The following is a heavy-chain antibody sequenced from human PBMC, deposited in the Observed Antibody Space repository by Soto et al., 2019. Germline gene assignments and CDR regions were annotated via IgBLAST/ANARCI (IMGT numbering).Heavy chain of an antibody. V-gene: IGHV3-11*05. J-gene: IGHJ4*02. CDR3: AREGYSGSGSYYGYYFDY. CDR1: GFTFSDYY. CDR2: ISSSSSYT. D-gene: IGHD3-10*01. Sequence: QVQLVESGGGLVKPGGSLRLSCAASGFTFSDYYMSWIRQAPGKGLEWVSYISSSSSYTNYAASVKGRFTISRDNAKNSRYLQMNGLSAEDTAVYDGAREGYSGSGSYYGYYFDYWGQGTLVTVSS.